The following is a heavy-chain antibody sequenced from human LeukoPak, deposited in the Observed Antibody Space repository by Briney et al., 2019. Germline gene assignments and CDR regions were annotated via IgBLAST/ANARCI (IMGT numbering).Heavy chain of an antibody. D-gene: IGHD6-13*01. CDR2: MYSRGDT. CDR3: ARDAPQVPAAGVLAS. Sequence: GGSLRLSCAASGFTVSDNYMSWVRQAPGKGLEWVSVMYSRGDTYYADSVKGRFTFSRDISKNTLYLQMNGLRTEDTAMYYCARDAPQVPAAGVLASWGQRTLVTVSS. CDR1: GFTVSDNY. J-gene: IGHJ5*02. V-gene: IGHV3-53*01.